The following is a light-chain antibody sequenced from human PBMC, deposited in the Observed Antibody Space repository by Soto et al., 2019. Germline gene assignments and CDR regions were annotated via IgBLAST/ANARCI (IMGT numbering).Light chain of an antibody. J-gene: IGKJ1*01. CDR3: QQYNSYSRT. Sequence: DIRMTQSHSSLSASVGDRVTITCRASQSISSWLAWYQQKPGKAPKLLIYKASSLESGVPSRFSGSGSGTEFTLTISSLQPDDFATYYCQQYNSYSRTFGQGTKVDIK. CDR1: QSISSW. V-gene: IGKV1-5*03. CDR2: KAS.